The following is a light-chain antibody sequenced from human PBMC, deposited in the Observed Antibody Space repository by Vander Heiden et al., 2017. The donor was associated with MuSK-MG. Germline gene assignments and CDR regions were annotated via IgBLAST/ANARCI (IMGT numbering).Light chain of an antibody. V-gene: IGLV1-40*01. Sequence: QSVLTQPPSVSGAPGQSVTISCTGSSSNIGAGYDVHWYQQLPGTAPKLLIYGNSNRPSGVPDRFSGSKSGTSASLAITGLQAEDEADYYCQSYDSSLYVVFGGGTKLTVL. CDR2: GNS. CDR3: QSYDSSLYVV. CDR1: SSNIGAGYD. J-gene: IGLJ2*01.